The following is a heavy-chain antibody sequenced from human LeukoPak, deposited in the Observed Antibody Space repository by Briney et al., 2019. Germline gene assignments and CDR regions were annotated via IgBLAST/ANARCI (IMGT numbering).Heavy chain of an antibody. CDR1: GGSISSSSYY. J-gene: IGHJ4*02. D-gene: IGHD5-24*01. CDR3: ARATWLQSSFLKY. V-gene: IGHV4-39*07. CDR2: IYYSGST. Sequence: PSETLSLTCTVSGGSISSSSYYWGWIRQPPGKGLEWIGSIYYSGSTYYNPSLKSRVTISVDTSKNQFSLKLSSVTAADTAVYYCARATWLQSSFLKYWGQGTLVTVSS.